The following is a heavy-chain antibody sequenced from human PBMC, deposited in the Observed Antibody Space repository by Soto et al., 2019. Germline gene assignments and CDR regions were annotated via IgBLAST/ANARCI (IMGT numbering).Heavy chain of an antibody. J-gene: IGHJ4*02. CDR3: ARVRIGTTSYYFDY. CDR1: GGTFSSYA. Sequence: QVQLVQSGAEVKKPGSSVKVSCKASGGTFSSYAISWVRQAPGQGLEWMGGIIPIFGTANYAQKFQGSVTLTADESTSTAYVELSSLRSEDTDVYYCARVRIGTTSYYFDYWGQGTLVTVSS. D-gene: IGHD1-7*01. CDR2: IIPIFGTA. V-gene: IGHV1-69*12.